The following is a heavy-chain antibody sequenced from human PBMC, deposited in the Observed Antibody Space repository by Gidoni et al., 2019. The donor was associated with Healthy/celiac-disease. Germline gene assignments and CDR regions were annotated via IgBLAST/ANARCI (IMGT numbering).Heavy chain of an antibody. CDR1: GGSISSYY. J-gene: IGHJ3*02. Sequence: QVQLQESGPGLVKPSETLSLTCTVSGGSISSYYWSWIRQPAGKGLEWIGRIYTSGSTNDNPSLKSRVTMSVDTSKNQFSLKLSSVTAADTAVYYCARAREGAADYGDYLHAFDIWGQGTMVTVSS. V-gene: IGHV4-4*07. D-gene: IGHD4-17*01. CDR3: ARAREGAADYGDYLHAFDI. CDR2: IYTSGST.